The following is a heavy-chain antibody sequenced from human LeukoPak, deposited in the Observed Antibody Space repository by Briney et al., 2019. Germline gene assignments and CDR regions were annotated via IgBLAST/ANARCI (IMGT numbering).Heavy chain of an antibody. J-gene: IGHJ6*03. CDR3: ARGPYSSGWYGDYYYYYMDV. Sequence: ASVKVSCKASGGTFSSYAISWVRQAPGQGLEWMGRIIPILGIANYAQKFQGRVTITADKSTSTAYMELSSLRSEDTAVYYCARGPYSSGWYGDYYYYYMDVWGKGTTVTVSS. CDR1: GGTFSSYA. CDR2: IIPILGIA. V-gene: IGHV1-69*04. D-gene: IGHD6-19*01.